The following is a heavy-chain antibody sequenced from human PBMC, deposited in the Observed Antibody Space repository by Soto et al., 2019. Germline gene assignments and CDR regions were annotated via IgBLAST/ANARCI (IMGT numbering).Heavy chain of an antibody. CDR1: EGTFSSFV. V-gene: IGHV1-69*01. D-gene: IGHD5-18*01. CDR3: ARALGYSYGLYFDY. J-gene: IGHJ4*02. CDR2: ISPVSDTP. Sequence: QVQLVQSGAEVKKPGSSVKVSCKASEGTFSSFVIGWVRQAPGQGPEWMGEISPVSDTPNYAQKFQGRVTITADESTSTAYMELRSLRPEDTAVYYCARALGYSYGLYFDYWGQGTLVTVSS.